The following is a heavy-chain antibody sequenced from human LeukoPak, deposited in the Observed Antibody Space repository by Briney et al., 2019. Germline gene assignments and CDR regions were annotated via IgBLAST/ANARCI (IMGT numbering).Heavy chain of an antibody. CDR2: IYYSGST. J-gene: IGHJ4*02. D-gene: IGHD3-22*01. Sequence: SETLSLTCTVSGGSISSYYWSWIRQPPGKGLEWIGYIYYSGSTNYNPSLKSRVTISVDPSKNQFSLKLSSVTAADTAVYYCAREPPYYYDSSGYYPYDYWGQGTLVTVSS. V-gene: IGHV4-59*08. CDR3: AREPPYYYDSSGYYPYDY. CDR1: GGSISSYY.